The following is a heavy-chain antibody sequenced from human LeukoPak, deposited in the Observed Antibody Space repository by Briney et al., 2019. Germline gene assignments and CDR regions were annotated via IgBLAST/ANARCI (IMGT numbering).Heavy chain of an antibody. CDR2: IYTSGST. D-gene: IGHD2-2*02. J-gene: IGHJ6*03. V-gene: IGHV4-61*02. CDR3: ASVPAAIDYYYYMDV. Sequence: SETLSLTCTVSGGSISSGSYYWSWIRQPAGKGLEWIGRIYTSGSTNYNPSLKSRVTISVDRSKNQFSLKLSSVTAADTAVYYCASVPAAIDYYYYMDVWGKGTTVTVSS. CDR1: GGSISSGSYY.